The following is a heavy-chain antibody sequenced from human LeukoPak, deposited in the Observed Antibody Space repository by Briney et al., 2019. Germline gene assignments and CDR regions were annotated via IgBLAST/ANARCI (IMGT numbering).Heavy chain of an antibody. CDR2: ISGSGGST. Sequence: GGSLRLSCAASGFTVSSNYMSWVRQAPGKGLEWVSAISGSGGSTYYADSVKGRFTISRDNSKNTLYLQMNSLRAEDTAVYYCAKGRYYGSGSYYGWFDPWGQGTLVTVSS. J-gene: IGHJ5*02. D-gene: IGHD3-10*01. CDR3: AKGRYYGSGSYYGWFDP. CDR1: GFTVSSNY. V-gene: IGHV3-23*01.